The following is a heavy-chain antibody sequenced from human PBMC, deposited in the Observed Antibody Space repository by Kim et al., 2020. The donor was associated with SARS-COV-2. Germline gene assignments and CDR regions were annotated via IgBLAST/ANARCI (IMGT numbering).Heavy chain of an antibody. CDR3: ASVPGIRSRDGDLAFLVQGRVTVTTDKSTGAAYVELGRSRLGDTAVYEYSCEGVRGGWYKGADFDN. V-gene: IGHV1-3*01. Sequence: ASVKVSCKASGYTFTSYAIHWVRQAPGQRLEWMGWIIAVNGNTNYSQKFQGRVTITTDTSASTAYMELSSLRSEDTAVYYCASVPGIRSRDGDLAFLVQGRVTVTTDKSTGAAYVELGRSRLGDTAVYEYSCEGVRGGWYKGADFDNWGQGTLVTVSS. CDR2: IIAVNGNT. CDR1: GYTFTSYA. J-gene: IGHJ3*02. D-gene: IGHD3-16*01.